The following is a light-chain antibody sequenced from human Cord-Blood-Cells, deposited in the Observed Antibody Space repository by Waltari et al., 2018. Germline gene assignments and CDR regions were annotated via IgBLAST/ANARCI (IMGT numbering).Light chain of an antibody. CDR3: CSYAGSSTWV. CDR1: SSDVGRYNL. Sequence: QSALTQSASVSGSPGQSITISCTGTSSDVGRYNLVSWYQQHPGKAPKLMIYEGSKRPSGVSNRFSCSKSGNTASLTISGLQAEDEADYYCCSYAGSSTWVFGGGTKLTVL. CDR2: EGS. V-gene: IGLV2-23*01. J-gene: IGLJ3*02.